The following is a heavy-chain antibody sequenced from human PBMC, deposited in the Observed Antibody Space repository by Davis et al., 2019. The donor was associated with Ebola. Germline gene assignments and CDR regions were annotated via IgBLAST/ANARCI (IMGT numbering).Heavy chain of an antibody. CDR3: ARERSYSAFDY. Sequence: PSETLSLTCAASGFTFSSYSMNWVRQAPGKGLEWVSSISSSSSYIYYADSVKGRFTISRDNAKNSLYLQMNSLRAEDTAVYYCARERSYSAFDYWGQGTLVTVSS. CDR1: GFTFSSYS. CDR2: ISSSSSYI. V-gene: IGHV3-21*01. D-gene: IGHD1-26*01. J-gene: IGHJ4*02.